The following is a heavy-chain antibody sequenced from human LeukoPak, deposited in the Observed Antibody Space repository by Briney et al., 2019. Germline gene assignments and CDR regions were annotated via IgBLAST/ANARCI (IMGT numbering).Heavy chain of an antibody. CDR3: AKTKRAVAGTGYFDY. V-gene: IGHV1-69*13. J-gene: IGHJ4*02. CDR1: GGTFSSFA. D-gene: IGHD6-19*01. CDR2: IIPIFGTA. Sequence: SVKVSCKASGGTFSSFAISWVRQAPGQGLEWMGGIIPIFGTANYAQKFQGRVTITADESTSTAYMELSSLRSEDTAVYYCAKTKRAVAGTGYFDYWGQGTLVTVSS.